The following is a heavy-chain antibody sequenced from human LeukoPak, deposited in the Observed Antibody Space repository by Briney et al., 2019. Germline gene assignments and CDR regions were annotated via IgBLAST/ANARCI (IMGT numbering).Heavy chain of an antibody. CDR1: GYRFISNY. Sequence: GASVKVPCKASGYRFISNYIQWVRQAPGLGPEWMGWMHPGNGNTRYAEKFQGRVTMTRDTSINTAYMDLSSLRSDDTAVYYCAREGSYCVGGDCYSFDFWGQGTLITVSS. CDR3: AREGSYCVGGDCYSFDF. CDR2: MHPGNGNT. D-gene: IGHD2-21*02. V-gene: IGHV1-2*02. J-gene: IGHJ4*02.